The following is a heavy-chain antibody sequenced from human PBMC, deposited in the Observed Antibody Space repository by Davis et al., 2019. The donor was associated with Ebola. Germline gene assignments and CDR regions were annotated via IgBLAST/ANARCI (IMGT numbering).Heavy chain of an antibody. CDR2: INAGNGNT. V-gene: IGHV1-3*01. J-gene: IGHJ4*02. CDR1: GGTFSSYA. Sequence: ASVKVSCKASGGTFSSYAISWVRQAPGQRLEWMGWINAGNGNTKYSQKFQGRVTITRDTSASTAYMELSSLRSEDTAVYYCARIRATIGFFDYWGQGTLVTVSS. CDR3: ARIRATIGFFDY. D-gene: IGHD5-12*01.